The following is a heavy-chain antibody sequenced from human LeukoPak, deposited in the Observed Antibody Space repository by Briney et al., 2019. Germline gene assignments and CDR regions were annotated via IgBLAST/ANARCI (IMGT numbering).Heavy chain of an antibody. CDR3: ARDGGLYCSGGSCYSSAGLLYFDY. D-gene: IGHD2-15*01. Sequence: GASVKVSCKASGYTFTSHGISWVRQAPGQGLEWMGWISAYNGNTNYAQKLQGRVTMTTDTSTSTAYMELRSLRSDDTAVYYCARDGGLYCSGGSCYSSAGLLYFDYWGQGTLVTVSS. CDR2: ISAYNGNT. V-gene: IGHV1-18*01. CDR1: GYTFTSHG. J-gene: IGHJ4*02.